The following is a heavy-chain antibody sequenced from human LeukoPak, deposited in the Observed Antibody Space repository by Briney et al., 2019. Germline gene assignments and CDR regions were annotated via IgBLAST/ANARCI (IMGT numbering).Heavy chain of an antibody. CDR3: ARDHYYDSSGNGAFDI. Sequence: SETLSLTCTVSGGSISSSSYYWGWLRQPPGKGLEWLGSIYYSGSTYYNPSLKSRVTISVDTSKNQFSLKLSSVTAADTAVYYCARDHYYDSSGNGAFDIWGQGTMVTVSS. D-gene: IGHD3-22*01. CDR2: IYYSGST. V-gene: IGHV4-39*07. CDR1: GGSISSSSYY. J-gene: IGHJ3*02.